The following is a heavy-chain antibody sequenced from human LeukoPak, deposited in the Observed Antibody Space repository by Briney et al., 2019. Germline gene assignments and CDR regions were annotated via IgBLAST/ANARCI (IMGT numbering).Heavy chain of an antibody. CDR3: VGAGLTGGLDY. Sequence: PSETLSLTCTVSGGSVSSGSYYWSWIRQPPGKGLECIAYIYYSGSTNYNPSLKSRVTISVDTSKNQFSLKLNSVTAADTAVYYCVGAGLTGGLDYWGQGTLVTVSS. CDR1: GGSVSSGSYY. D-gene: IGHD2-8*02. J-gene: IGHJ4*02. V-gene: IGHV4-61*01. CDR2: IYYSGST.